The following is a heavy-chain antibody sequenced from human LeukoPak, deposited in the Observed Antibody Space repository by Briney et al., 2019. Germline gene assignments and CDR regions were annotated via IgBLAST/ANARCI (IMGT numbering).Heavy chain of an antibody. CDR2: IIPILGIA. CDR1: GGTFSSYA. J-gene: IGHJ6*02. D-gene: IGHD3-3*01. CDR3: ALSSYYDFWSGYFYYYGMDV. V-gene: IGHV1-69*04. Sequence: ASVKVSYKASGGTFSSYAISWVRQAPGQGLEWMGRIIPILGIANYAQKFQGRVTITADKSTSTAYMELSSLRSEDTAVYYCALSSYYDFWSGYFYYYGMDVWGQGTTVTVSS.